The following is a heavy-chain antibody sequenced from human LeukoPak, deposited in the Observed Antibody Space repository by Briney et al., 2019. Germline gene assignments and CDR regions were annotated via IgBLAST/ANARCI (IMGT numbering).Heavy chain of an antibody. Sequence: GRSLRLSCAASGFTFSSYAMHWVRQAPGKGLEWVAVISYDGSNKYYAYSVKGRFTISRDNSKNTLYLQMNSLRAEDTAVYYCARGGARLVLYRGFDPWGQGTLVTVSS. J-gene: IGHJ5*02. V-gene: IGHV3-30-3*01. CDR1: GFTFSSYA. D-gene: IGHD3-9*01. CDR3: ARGGARLVLYRGFDP. CDR2: ISYDGSNK.